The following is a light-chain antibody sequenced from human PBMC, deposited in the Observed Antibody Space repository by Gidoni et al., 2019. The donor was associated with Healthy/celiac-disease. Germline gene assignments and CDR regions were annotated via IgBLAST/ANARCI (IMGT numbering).Light chain of an antibody. J-gene: IGKJ3*01. Sequence: IVLTQSPATLSLSPGERATLSCRASQSVSSYLAWYQQKPGQAPRLLIYDASNRATGIPARFSGSGSGTDFTLTISCLEPEDFAVYYCQQRSNWPPVITFGPGTKVDIK. V-gene: IGKV3-11*01. CDR2: DAS. CDR1: QSVSSY. CDR3: QQRSNWPPVIT.